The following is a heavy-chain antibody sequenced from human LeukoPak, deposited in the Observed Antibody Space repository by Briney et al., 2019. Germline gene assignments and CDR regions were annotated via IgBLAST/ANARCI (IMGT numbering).Heavy chain of an antibody. V-gene: IGHV3-23*01. CDR3: AKVEDQSVVQAATSPPFDY. J-gene: IGHJ4*02. Sequence: PGGSLRLSCAASGFTFSSYAMSWVRQAPGKGLEWVSAISGSGGSTYYADSVKGRFTISRDNSKNTLYLQMNSLRAEDTAVYYCAKVEDQSVVQAATSPPFDYWAREPWSPSPQ. CDR1: GFTFSSYA. D-gene: IGHD2-2*01. CDR2: ISGSGGST.